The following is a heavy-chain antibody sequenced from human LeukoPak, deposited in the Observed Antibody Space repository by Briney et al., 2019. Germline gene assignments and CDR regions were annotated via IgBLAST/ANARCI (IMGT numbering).Heavy chain of an antibody. J-gene: IGHJ4*02. CDR3: AMDTVLRGEGYNSQGY. D-gene: IGHD5-24*01. V-gene: IGHV1-18*01. CDR1: GYTFTSYG. Sequence: GASVTVSCKASGYTFTSYGISWVRQAPGQGLEWMGWISAYNGNTNYAQKLQGRVTMTTDTSTSTAYMELRSLSSDDTAVYYWAMDTVLRGEGYNSQGYWGQGTLVTVSS. CDR2: ISAYNGNT.